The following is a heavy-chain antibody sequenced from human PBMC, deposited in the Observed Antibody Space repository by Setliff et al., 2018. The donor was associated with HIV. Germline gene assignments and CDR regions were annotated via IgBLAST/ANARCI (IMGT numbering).Heavy chain of an antibody. V-gene: IGHV4-4*09. Sequence: SETLSLTCTVSGGSISNYYWSWIRQPPGKGLEWIGYIYTSGSTNYNPSLKSRVTISVDTSKNQFSLKLSSVTAADTAVYYCARQERYCTSADCYRYFNYWGLGTLVTVSS. CDR3: ARQERYCTSADCYRYFNY. CDR2: IYTSGST. D-gene: IGHD2-2*02. J-gene: IGHJ4*02. CDR1: GGSISNYY.